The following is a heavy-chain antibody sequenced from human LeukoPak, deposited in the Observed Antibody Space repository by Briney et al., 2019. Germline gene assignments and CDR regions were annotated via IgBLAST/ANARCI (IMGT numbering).Heavy chain of an antibody. CDR3: AKDLRFGESFPTPQFDY. J-gene: IGHJ4*02. Sequence: GGSLRLSCAASGFTFSSYAMHWVRQAPGKGLEWVAVISYDGSNKYYADSVKGRFTISRDNSKNTLYLQMNSLRAEDTAVYYCAKDLRFGESFPTPQFDYWGQGTLVTVSS. CDR2: ISYDGSNK. V-gene: IGHV3-30*04. D-gene: IGHD3-10*01. CDR1: GFTFSSYA.